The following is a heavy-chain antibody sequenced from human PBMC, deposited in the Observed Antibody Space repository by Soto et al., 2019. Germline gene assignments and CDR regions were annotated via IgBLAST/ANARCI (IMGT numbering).Heavy chain of an antibody. CDR3: AKTSDGDYYPRWFDP. V-gene: IGHV3-23*01. CDR1: GFTFSSYA. J-gene: IGHJ5*02. CDR2: ISGSGGST. Sequence: EVQLLESGGGLVQPGGSLRLSCAASGFTFSSYAMSWVRQAPGKGLEWISAISGSGGSTYYADSVKGRFTISRDNSKNTLYLQMNSLRAEDTAVYYCAKTSDGDYYPRWFDPWGQGTLVTVSS. D-gene: IGHD4-17*01.